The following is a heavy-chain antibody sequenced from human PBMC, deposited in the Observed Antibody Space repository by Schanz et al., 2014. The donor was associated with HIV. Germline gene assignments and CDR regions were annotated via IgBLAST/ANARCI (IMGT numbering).Heavy chain of an antibody. CDR2: ISDSSHTI. J-gene: IGHJ6*01. Sequence: EVQLVESGGGLVQPGGSLRLSCIASGFTLSGSGMNWIRQTPMKGLEWLAYISDSSHTIVYADSVKGRFTISRDNSKNTLFLQMNSLRVEDTAVYYCANSGYCTSGICYTRGSDMDVWGQGTTVTVSS. CDR3: ANSGYCTSGICYTRGSDMDV. CDR1: GFTLSGSG. V-gene: IGHV3-48*01. D-gene: IGHD2-8*01.